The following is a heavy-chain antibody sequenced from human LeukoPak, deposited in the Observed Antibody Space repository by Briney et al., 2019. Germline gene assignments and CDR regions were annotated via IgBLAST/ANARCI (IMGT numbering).Heavy chain of an antibody. CDR2: ISSSGSTI. CDR1: GFIFSDYY. D-gene: IGHD2-2*01. Sequence: GGSLRLSCAASGFIFSDYYMSWIRQAPGKGLEWVSYISSSGSTIYYADSVKGRFTISRDNAKNSLYLQMNSLRAEDTAVYYCARAPCSSTSCPDYWGQGTLVTVSS. V-gene: IGHV3-11*01. CDR3: ARAPCSSTSCPDY. J-gene: IGHJ4*02.